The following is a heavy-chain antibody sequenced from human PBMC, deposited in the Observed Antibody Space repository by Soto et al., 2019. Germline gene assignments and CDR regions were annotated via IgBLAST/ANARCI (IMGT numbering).Heavy chain of an antibody. CDR1: GGXFSSYA. Sequence: QVQLVQSGAEVKXPXSXXKXSXKASGGXFSSYAISWVRQAPGQGLEWMGGIIPISGTANYAQKFQGRVTITADESTSTAYMELSSLRSEDTAVYYCARSQGSSTSLEIYYYYYYGMDVWGQGTTVTVSS. CDR3: ARSQGSSTSLEIYYYYYYGMDV. J-gene: IGHJ6*02. D-gene: IGHD2-2*01. V-gene: IGHV1-69*01. CDR2: IIPISGTA.